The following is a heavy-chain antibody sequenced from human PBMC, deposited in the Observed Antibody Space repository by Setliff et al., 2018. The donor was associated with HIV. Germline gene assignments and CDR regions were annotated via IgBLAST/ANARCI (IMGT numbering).Heavy chain of an antibody. V-gene: IGHV4-34*01. CDR1: GTSFSGYY. CDR3: ARGGLVVATIWDAFDL. J-gene: IGHJ3*01. Sequence: SETLSLTCAVFGTSFSGYYFSWIRQPPGKGLEWIGEVNYSGSTNYNPSLKSRVSISVDTSKTQFSLKLSSVTAADTAVYYCARGGLVVATIWDAFDLWGQGTMVTVSS. CDR2: VNYSGST. D-gene: IGHD5-12*01.